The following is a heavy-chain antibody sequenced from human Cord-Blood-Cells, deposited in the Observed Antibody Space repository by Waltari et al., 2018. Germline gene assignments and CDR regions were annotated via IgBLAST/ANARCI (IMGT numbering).Heavy chain of an antibody. Sequence: QVQLQESGPGLVKPSETLSLTCTVSGGPISSDYWSWIRQPPGKGLEWIGYIYYSGSTNYNPSLKSRVTISVDTSKNQFSLKLSSVTAADTAVYYCVRESGGLWGRGTLVTVSS. V-gene: IGHV4-59*01. D-gene: IGHD3-10*01. CDR2: IYYSGST. J-gene: IGHJ2*01. CDR3: VRESGGL. CDR1: GGPISSDY.